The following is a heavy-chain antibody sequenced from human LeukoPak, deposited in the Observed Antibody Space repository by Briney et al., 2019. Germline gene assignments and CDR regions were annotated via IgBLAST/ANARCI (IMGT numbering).Heavy chain of an antibody. Sequence: GGSLRLSCTASGFTFGDYAMSWVRQAPGKGLEWVGFIRTKAYGGTTEYAASVKGRFTISRDDSKSIVYLQMNSLKTEDTAVYYCARELSGSYYDFDYWGKGTLVTVSS. V-gene: IGHV3-49*04. CDR3: ARELSGSYYDFDY. D-gene: IGHD1-26*01. CDR2: IRTKAYGGTT. J-gene: IGHJ4*02. CDR1: GFTFGDYA.